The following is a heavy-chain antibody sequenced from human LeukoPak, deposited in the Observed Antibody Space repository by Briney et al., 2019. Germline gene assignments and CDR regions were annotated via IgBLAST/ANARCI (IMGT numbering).Heavy chain of an antibody. J-gene: IGHJ4*02. CDR1: GDTFTGAY. CDR3: AREYCSSSSCPFDF. Sequence: ASLKVSCKASGDTFTGAYIRWGPQAPGQGREWMGWINPNRGGTNYVQKLQGRVTMTRDTSISTAYMELSRLRSDDTGVYYWAREYCSSSSCPFDFWGQGTLVTVSS. V-gene: IGHV1-2*02. D-gene: IGHD2-15*01. CDR2: INPNRGGT.